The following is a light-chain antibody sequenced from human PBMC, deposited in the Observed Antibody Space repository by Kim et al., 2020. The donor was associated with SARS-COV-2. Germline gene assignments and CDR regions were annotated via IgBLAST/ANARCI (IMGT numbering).Light chain of an antibody. J-gene: IGLJ3*02. V-gene: IGLV6-57*04. CDR1: SGSIASNY. Sequence: NFMLTQPHSVSESPGKTVTISCTRSSGSIASNYVQWYQQRPGSAPTTVIYEDNQRPSGVPDRFSGSIDSSSNSASLTISGLKTEDEADYYCQSSDSRNHWVFGGGTQLTVL. CDR2: EDN. CDR3: QSSDSRNHWV.